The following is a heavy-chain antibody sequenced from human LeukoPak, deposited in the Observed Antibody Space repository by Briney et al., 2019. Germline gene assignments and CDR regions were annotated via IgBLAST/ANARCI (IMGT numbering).Heavy chain of an antibody. V-gene: IGHV4-34*01. CDR2: INHSGST. Sequence: GSLRLSCAASGFTFSSYAMSWVRQPPGKGLEWIGEINHSGSTNYNPSLKSRVTISVDTSKNQFSLKLSSVTAADTAVYYCARAPWELRTVKPYYYYYMDVWGKGTTVTVSS. D-gene: IGHD1-26*01. CDR1: GFTFSSYA. J-gene: IGHJ6*03. CDR3: ARAPWELRTVKPYYYYYMDV.